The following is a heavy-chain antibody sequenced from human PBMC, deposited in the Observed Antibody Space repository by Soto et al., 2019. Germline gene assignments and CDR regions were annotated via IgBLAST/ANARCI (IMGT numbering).Heavy chain of an antibody. CDR1: GFTFSSYA. CDR3: AKDLGSAFYYGSDY. J-gene: IGHJ4*02. CDR2: ISYDGRDK. V-gene: IGHV3-30*04. D-gene: IGHD1-26*01. Sequence: HPGGSLRLSCAASGFTFSSYAMHWVRQAPGTGLEWVAVISYDGRDKYYPDSVKGRFTISRDNSKNTLHLQMDSLRAEDTAAYYCAKDLGSAFYYGSDYWGQGTLVTVSS.